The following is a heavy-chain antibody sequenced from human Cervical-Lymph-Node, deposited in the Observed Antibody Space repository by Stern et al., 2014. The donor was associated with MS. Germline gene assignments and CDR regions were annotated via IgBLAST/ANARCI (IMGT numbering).Heavy chain of an antibody. V-gene: IGHV3-15*02. J-gene: IGHJ5*02. CDR1: GFTLSDAW. CDR3: TTVMVRGVSRFDP. Sequence: EVQLVESGGALVQPGGSLRLSCAAAGFTLSDAWMSWVRQAPWKGLEWAGRIKSKSDGGTTDYADLGKGTFTISRDDSKNTLDLQMNSLKSEETGVYYCTTVMVRGVSRFDPWGQGTRVTGSS. D-gene: IGHD3-10*01. CDR2: IKSKSDGGTT.